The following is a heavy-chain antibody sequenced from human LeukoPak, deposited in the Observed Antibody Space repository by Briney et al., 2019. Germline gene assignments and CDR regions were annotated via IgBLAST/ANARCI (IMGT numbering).Heavy chain of an antibody. CDR2: TYYRSNWYD. CDR3: ARGPYSSTWRNYFDY. J-gene: IGHJ4*02. Sequence: SQTLSLTCAISGDSVSSNTAAWNWIRQSPSRGLEWLGRTYYRSNWYDDYAVSVKSRITIEPDTSKNQFSLQLNSVTPEDTAVYYCARGPYSSTWRNYFDYWGQGTLVTVSS. V-gene: IGHV6-1*01. CDR1: GDSVSSNTAA. D-gene: IGHD6-13*01.